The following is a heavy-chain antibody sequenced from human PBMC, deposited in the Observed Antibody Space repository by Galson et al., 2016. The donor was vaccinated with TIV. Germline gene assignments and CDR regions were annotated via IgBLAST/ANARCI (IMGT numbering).Heavy chain of an antibody. D-gene: IGHD4-17*01. CDR3: ARSGDYGDY. CDR2: INPNSGNT. J-gene: IGHJ4*02. V-gene: IGHV1-8*02. CDR1: GYTFTSYN. Sequence: SVKASCKASGYTFTSYNIYWVRQASGQGLEWMGWINPNSGNTGYAQKFQDRVTMTRNTSINAAYMELRGLRSEDTAVYYCARSGDYGDYWGQGTLVTVSS.